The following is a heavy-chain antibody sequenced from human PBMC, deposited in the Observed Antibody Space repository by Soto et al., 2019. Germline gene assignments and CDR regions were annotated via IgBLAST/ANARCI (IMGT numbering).Heavy chain of an antibody. CDR1: GGSISSYY. CDR3: ARDYVSDYDFWSGSFDY. Sequence: PSETLSLTCTVSGGSISSYYWSWIRQPAGKGLEWIGRIYTSGGTNYNPSLKSRVTMSVDTSKNQFSLKLSSVTAADTAVYYCARDYVSDYDFWSGSFDYWGQGTLVTVSS. J-gene: IGHJ4*02. CDR2: IYTSGGT. D-gene: IGHD3-3*01. V-gene: IGHV4-4*07.